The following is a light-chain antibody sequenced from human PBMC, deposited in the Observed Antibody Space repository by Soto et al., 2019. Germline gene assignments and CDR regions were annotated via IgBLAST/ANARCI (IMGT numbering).Light chain of an antibody. Sequence: EIVLTQSPATLSLSPGERATLSCRASQSVSSNFLAWYQQKPGQAPRLLIYGASNRATGIPDRLSGSGSGTDFTLTISRLEPKDFAVYYCQQYDSSPLTFGGGTKVEIK. V-gene: IGKV3-20*01. CDR3: QQYDSSPLT. CDR1: QSVSSNF. CDR2: GAS. J-gene: IGKJ4*01.